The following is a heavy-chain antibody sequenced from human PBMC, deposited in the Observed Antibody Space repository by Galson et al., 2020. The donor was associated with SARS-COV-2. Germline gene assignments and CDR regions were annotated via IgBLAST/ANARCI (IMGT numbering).Heavy chain of an antibody. CDR3: TTAPTIYCSGGSCYYYYMDV. V-gene: IGHV3-15*01. CDR1: GFTFSNAW. Sequence: GESLKISCAAPGFTFSNAWMSWVRHAPGKGLEWVGRIKSKTDGGTTDYAAPVKGRFTISRDDSKTTLYLQMNSLKTEDTAVDYCTTAPTIYCSGGSCYYYYMDVWGKGTTVTVSS. CDR2: IKSKTDGGTT. D-gene: IGHD2-15*01. J-gene: IGHJ6*03.